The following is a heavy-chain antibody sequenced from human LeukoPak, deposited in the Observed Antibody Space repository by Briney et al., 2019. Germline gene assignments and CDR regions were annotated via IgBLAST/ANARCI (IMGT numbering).Heavy chain of an antibody. V-gene: IGHV4-4*02. CDR1: GGSISSPNW. CDR2: IYHSGRT. Sequence: SGTLSLTCAVSGGSISSPNWWTWVRQPPGKGLEWIGEIYHSGRTNSNPSLESRVIMSVDKSKNQFSLKLTSVAAADTAVYYCARVGHNWFDPWGQGTLVTVSS. CDR3: ARVGHNWFDP. J-gene: IGHJ5*02. D-gene: IGHD1-26*01.